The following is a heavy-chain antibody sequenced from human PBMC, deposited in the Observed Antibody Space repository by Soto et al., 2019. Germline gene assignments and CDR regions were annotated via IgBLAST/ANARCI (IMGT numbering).Heavy chain of an antibody. Sequence: ELQLLESGGGLEQPGGSLRLSCAASGFTFSNYAMSWVRQSPGKGLEWVSAISTGGTYIYHADSVKGRFTISRDNSKNTLYLQMSSLRVEDTAVYYCAKGSANVSPYYFDYWGQGILVTVSS. CDR1: GFTFSNYA. J-gene: IGHJ4*02. V-gene: IGHV3-23*05. CDR2: ISTGGTYI. CDR3: AKGSANVSPYYFDY.